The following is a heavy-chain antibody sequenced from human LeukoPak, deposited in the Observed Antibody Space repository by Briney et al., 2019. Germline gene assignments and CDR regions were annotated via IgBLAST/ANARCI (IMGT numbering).Heavy chain of an antibody. D-gene: IGHD3-10*01. J-gene: IGHJ6*02. CDR3: AKDIGESSHXXGMDV. V-gene: IGHV3-9*02. CDR1: GFTSDDYA. Sequence: GGSLRLSCAASGFTSDDYAMHWVRQAPGKGLEWVSGISWNSGSIDYADSVKGRFTISRDNAKNSLYLQMNSLRAEDTALYYCAKDIGESSHXXGMDVWGQXTTVTVSS. CDR2: ISWNSGSI.